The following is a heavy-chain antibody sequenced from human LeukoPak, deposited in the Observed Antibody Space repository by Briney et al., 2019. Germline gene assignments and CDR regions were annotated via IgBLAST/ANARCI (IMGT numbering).Heavy chain of an antibody. J-gene: IGHJ1*01. CDR2: ISGSGGST. Sequence: GGSLRLSCAASGFTFSSYAMSWVRQAPGKGLEWVSAISGSGGSTYYADSVKGRSTISRDNSKNTLYLQMNSLRAEDTAVYYCAKDDASAEYFQHWGQGTLVTVSS. V-gene: IGHV3-23*01. CDR1: GFTFSSYA. CDR3: AKDDASAEYFQH.